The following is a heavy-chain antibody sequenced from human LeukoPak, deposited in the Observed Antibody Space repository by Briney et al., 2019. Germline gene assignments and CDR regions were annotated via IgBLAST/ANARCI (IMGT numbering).Heavy chain of an antibody. Sequence: GGSLRLSCAASGFTFSSYSMNWVRQAPGKGLEWVSSISSSSYIYYADSVKGRFTISRDNAKNSLYLQMNSLRAEDTAVYYCARPAGYSSGWVFDYWGQGTLVTVSS. V-gene: IGHV3-21*01. D-gene: IGHD6-19*01. J-gene: IGHJ4*02. CDR3: ARPAGYSSGWVFDY. CDR2: ISSSSYI. CDR1: GFTFSSYS.